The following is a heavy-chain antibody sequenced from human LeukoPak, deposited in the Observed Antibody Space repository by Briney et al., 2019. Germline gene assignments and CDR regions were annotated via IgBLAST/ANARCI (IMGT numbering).Heavy chain of an antibody. Sequence: PGGSLRLSCAASGFTFSTYASNWVRQVPGKGLEWISSITGNGGSTYLADSEKGRFTISRDNSRNTLYLQMNSLRAEDTAVYYCAKATLGSCSGARCYPFDYWGQGTLVTVSS. D-gene: IGHD2-15*01. J-gene: IGHJ4*02. CDR2: ITGNGGST. CDR1: GFTFSTYA. V-gene: IGHV3-23*01. CDR3: AKATLGSCSGARCYPFDY.